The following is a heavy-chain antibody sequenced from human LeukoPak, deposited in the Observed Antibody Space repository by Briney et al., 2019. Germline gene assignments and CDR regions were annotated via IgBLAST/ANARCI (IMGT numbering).Heavy chain of an antibody. CDR3: ARGYYDSSDYEYFQH. CDR2: INPNSGGT. CDR1: GYTFTDFY. V-gene: IGHV1-2*02. Sequence: ASVKVSCKASGYTFTDFYIHWVRQAPGQGLEWMGWINPNSGGTKYAQKFQARVTMTRDTSISTAYMELSRLRSDDTAVYYCARGYYDSSDYEYFQHWGQGTLVTVSS. J-gene: IGHJ1*01. D-gene: IGHD3-22*01.